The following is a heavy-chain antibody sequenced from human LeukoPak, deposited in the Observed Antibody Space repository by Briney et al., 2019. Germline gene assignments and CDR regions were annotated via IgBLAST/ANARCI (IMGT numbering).Heavy chain of an antibody. J-gene: IGHJ4*02. CDR1: GFTFSSYW. D-gene: IGHD2-2*01. CDR3: ARPPLYTSSFDC. CDR2: INTDGSST. Sequence: GGSLRLSCAASGFTFSSYWMHWVRQVPGKSLMWVSGINTDGSSTRYADSVKGRFTISRDNAKNTVYLQMHSLRGEDTAVYYCARPPLYTSSFDCWGQGTLVTVSS. V-gene: IGHV3-74*01.